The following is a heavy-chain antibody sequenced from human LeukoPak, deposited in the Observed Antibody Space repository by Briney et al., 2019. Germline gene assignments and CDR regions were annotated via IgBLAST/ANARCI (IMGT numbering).Heavy chain of an antibody. CDR3: AGRSSEYYYYYYMDV. V-gene: IGHV3-53*01. D-gene: IGHD2-15*01. Sequence: GGSLRLSCSASGFTVSSNYMSWVPQAPGKVLEWVSAIYSGGSTYYADSVKGRFTISRDNSKNTLYLQMNSLRAEDTAVYYCAGRSSEYYYYYYMDVWGKGTTVTVSS. J-gene: IGHJ6*03. CDR2: IYSGGST. CDR1: GFTVSSNY.